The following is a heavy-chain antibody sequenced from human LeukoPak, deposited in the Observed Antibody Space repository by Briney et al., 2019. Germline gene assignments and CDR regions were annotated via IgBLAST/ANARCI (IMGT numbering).Heavy chain of an antibody. D-gene: IGHD2-15*01. Sequence: PGRSLRLSCAASGFTFSSYGMHWVRQAPGEGLEWVAVISYDGNNKYYADSVKGRFTISRDNSKNTLYLQMNSLRGEDTAVYYCAKDDRRYCSGGSCYSMGFDYWGQGTLVTVSS. CDR3: AKDDRRYCSGGSCYSMGFDY. J-gene: IGHJ4*02. CDR2: ISYDGNNK. CDR1: GFTFSSYG. V-gene: IGHV3-30*18.